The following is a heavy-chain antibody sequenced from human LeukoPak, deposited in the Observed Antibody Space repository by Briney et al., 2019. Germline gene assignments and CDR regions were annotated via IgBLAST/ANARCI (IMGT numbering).Heavy chain of an antibody. D-gene: IGHD1-26*01. CDR2: IFYSGHI. V-gene: IGHV4-59*08. Sequence: PSGTLSLTCTVSGGSMTSYYWSWVRQPPGKGLEWIGYIFYSGHINYNASLKSRVTISVDTSKNQFSLKLGSVTAADTAVYYCARQPYMLGAYYFDYWGQGTVVTVSS. CDR3: ARQPYMLGAYYFDY. CDR1: GGSMTSYY. J-gene: IGHJ4*02.